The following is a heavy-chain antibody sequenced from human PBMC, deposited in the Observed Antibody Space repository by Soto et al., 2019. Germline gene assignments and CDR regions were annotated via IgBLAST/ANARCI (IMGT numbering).Heavy chain of an antibody. CDR2: INPNSGGT. V-gene: IGHV1-2*02. CDR3: ARDLGGIAAAGGFDP. CDR1: GYTFTGYY. D-gene: IGHD6-13*01. Sequence: ASVKVSCKASGYTFTGYYMHWVRQAPGQGLEWMGWINPNSGGTNYAQKFQGRVTMTRDTSISTAYMELSRLRSDDTAVYYCARDLGGIAAAGGFDPWGQGTLVTAPQ. J-gene: IGHJ5*02.